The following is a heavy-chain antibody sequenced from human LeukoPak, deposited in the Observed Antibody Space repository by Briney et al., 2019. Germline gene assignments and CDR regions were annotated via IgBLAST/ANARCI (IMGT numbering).Heavy chain of an antibody. CDR1: GGSFSSYA. D-gene: IGHD4-17*01. V-gene: IGHV1-69*13. CDR3: ARLTIGDYGDRESGFDY. J-gene: IGHJ4*02. Sequence: ASVKVSCKASGGSFSSYAISWVRQAPGQGLEWMGGILPIVNTADYAQKFQGRVTITADESTSTAYMDLSSLRSEDTAVYYCARLTIGDYGDRESGFDYWGQGTLVTVSS. CDR2: ILPIVNTA.